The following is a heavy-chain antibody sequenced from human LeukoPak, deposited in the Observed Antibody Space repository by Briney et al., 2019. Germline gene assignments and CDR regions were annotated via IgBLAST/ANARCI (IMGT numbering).Heavy chain of an antibody. CDR1: GYTFTGYY. J-gene: IGHJ4*02. CDR2: INPNSGGT. D-gene: IGHD4-17*01. V-gene: IGHV1-2*02. Sequence: EASVKVSCKASGYTFTGYYMHWVRQAPGQGLEWMGWINPNSGGTNYAQKFQGRVTMTRDTSISTAYMELSRLRSDDTALYYCARAQTYGDYRLLLDYWGQGTLVTVSS. CDR3: ARAQTYGDYRLLLDY.